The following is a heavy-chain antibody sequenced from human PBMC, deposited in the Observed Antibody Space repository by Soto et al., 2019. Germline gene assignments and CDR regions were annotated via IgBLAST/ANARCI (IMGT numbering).Heavy chain of an antibody. V-gene: IGHV3-30-3*01. CDR3: ARDSVGDGYIPTASDY. D-gene: IGHD5-12*01. CDR1: GFTFSSYA. Sequence: SLRLSCAASGFTFSSYAMHWVRQAPGKGLEWVAVISYDGSNKYYADSVKGRFTISRDNSKNTLYLQMNSLRAEDTAVYYCARDSVGDGYIPTASDYWGQGTLVTVS. CDR2: ISYDGSNK. J-gene: IGHJ4*02.